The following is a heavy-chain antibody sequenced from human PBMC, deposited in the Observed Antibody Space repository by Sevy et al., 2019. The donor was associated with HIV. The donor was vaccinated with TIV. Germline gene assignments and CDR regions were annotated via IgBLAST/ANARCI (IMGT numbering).Heavy chain of an antibody. CDR3: ARVPAVNYYYGMDV. J-gene: IGHJ6*02. Sequence: SETLSLTCTVSGGSISSSSYYWGWIRQPPGKGLEWIGSIYYSGSTYYHPSLKSRVTISVDTSKNQFSLKLSSVTAADTAVYYCARVPAVNYYYGMDVWGQGTTVTVSS. CDR2: IYYSGST. D-gene: IGHD2-2*01. V-gene: IGHV4-39*01. CDR1: GGSISSSSYY.